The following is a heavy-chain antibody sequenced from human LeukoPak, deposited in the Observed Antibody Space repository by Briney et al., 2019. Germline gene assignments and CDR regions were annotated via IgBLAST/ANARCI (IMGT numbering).Heavy chain of an antibody. D-gene: IGHD2-2*01. CDR3: ARHANWFVLKAFDI. J-gene: IGHJ3*02. V-gene: IGHV4-59*01. CDR2: IHYTGST. CDR1: GGSISGSH. Sequence: PSETLSLTCLVSGGSISGSHWSWIRQPPGKGLEWIGYIHYTGSTDYNPSLRSRVTLSIDMSKNQFSLRLSSVTAADTAVYYCARHANWFVLKAFDIWGQGTMVTVSS.